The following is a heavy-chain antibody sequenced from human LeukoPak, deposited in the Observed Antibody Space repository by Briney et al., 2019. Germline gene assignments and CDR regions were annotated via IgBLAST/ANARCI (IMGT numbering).Heavy chain of an antibody. D-gene: IGHD3-10*01. CDR1: GYSFTSYW. Sequence: GGSLKISCKGSGYSFTSYWIGWVRQMPGKGLEWMGIIYPGDSDTRYSPSFQGQVTISADKSISTAYLQWSSLKASDTAMYYCARLIMVRGASDYYYYYMDVWGKGTTVTVSS. V-gene: IGHV5-51*01. CDR3: ARLIMVRGASDYYYYYMDV. CDR2: IYPGDSDT. J-gene: IGHJ6*03.